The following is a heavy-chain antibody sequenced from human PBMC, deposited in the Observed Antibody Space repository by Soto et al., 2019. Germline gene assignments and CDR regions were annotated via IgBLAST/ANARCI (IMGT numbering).Heavy chain of an antibody. Sequence: ASVKVSCKAAGNTFIGYGISWVRQAPGQGLEWMGWISAHNGNTNYAQKLQGRITMTTDTSTSTIYMELSSLTPEDTAIYYCAKTTGATYILHGMDVWGPGTTVTVSS. V-gene: IGHV1-18*01. CDR3: AKTTGATYILHGMDV. D-gene: IGHD5-12*01. CDR2: ISAHNGNT. J-gene: IGHJ6*01. CDR1: GNTFIGYG.